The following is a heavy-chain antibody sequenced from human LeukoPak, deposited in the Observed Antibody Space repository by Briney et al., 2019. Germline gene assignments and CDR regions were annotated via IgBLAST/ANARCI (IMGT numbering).Heavy chain of an antibody. J-gene: IGHJ4*02. V-gene: IGHV1-69*04. CDR3: ARALMYYFDY. CDR2: IIPTLGIA. CDR1: GGTFSSYA. Sequence: SVKVSCKASGGTFSSYAIRWVRQAPGQGLEWMGRIIPTLGIANYAQKFQGRVTMTRDTSTSTVYMELSSLRSEDTAVYYCARALMYYFDYWGQGTLVTVSS.